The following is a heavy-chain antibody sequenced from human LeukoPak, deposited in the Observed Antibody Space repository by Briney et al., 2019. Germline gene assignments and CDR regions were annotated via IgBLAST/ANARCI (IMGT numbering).Heavy chain of an antibody. Sequence: GGSLRLSRAASGFTFSSYNMNWVRQAPGKGLEWVSSMTSSSSYIYYADSVKGRFTISRDNAKNSLYLQINSLRAEDTAVYYCARVPYSGRYGDYYYYYMDVWGKGTTVTISS. CDR3: ARVPYSGRYGDYYYYYMDV. D-gene: IGHD1-26*01. CDR1: GFTFSSYN. CDR2: MTSSSSYI. J-gene: IGHJ6*03. V-gene: IGHV3-21*01.